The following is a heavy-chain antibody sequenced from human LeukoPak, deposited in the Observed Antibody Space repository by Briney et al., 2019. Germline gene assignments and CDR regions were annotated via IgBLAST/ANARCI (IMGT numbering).Heavy chain of an antibody. J-gene: IGHJ4*02. CDR3: AKDQATYYYDSSGYYYALVQYYFDY. Sequence: GGSLRLSCAASGFTFSSHGMHWVRQAPGKGLEWVAVIWYDGSKKFYGDSVKGRFTISRDNSKNTLYLQMNSLRAEDTAVYYCAKDQATYYYDSSGYYYALVQYYFDYWGQGTLVTVSS. V-gene: IGHV3-33*06. CDR1: GFTFSSHG. CDR2: IWYDGSKK. D-gene: IGHD3-22*01.